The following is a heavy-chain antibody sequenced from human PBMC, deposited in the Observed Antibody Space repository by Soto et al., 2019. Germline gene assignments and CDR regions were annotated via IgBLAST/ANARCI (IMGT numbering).Heavy chain of an antibody. CDR1: GFTFNNHA. Sequence: GGSLRLSCVASGFTFNNHAMHWVRQAPGKGLEWVAIIWYDETNEYYTESVKGRFTISRDNSKNTLYLQMNSLRAEDTAVYYCARDLTLGRFPFPPSFDYWGQGTLVTVSS. D-gene: IGHD3-16*01. CDR2: IWYDETNE. J-gene: IGHJ4*02. CDR3: ARDLTLGRFPFPPSFDY. V-gene: IGHV3-33*01.